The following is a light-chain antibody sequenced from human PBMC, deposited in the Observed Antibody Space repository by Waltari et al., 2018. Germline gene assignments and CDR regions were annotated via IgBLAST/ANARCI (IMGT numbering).Light chain of an antibody. V-gene: IGKV3-11*01. CDR3: QQRYKWPLT. CDR2: DSS. Sequence: EIVLTQSPATLSLSPGERATLSCRASQSVSTYLAWYQQRPGQAPRLLIYDSSNRATGSPARFSDSGSETDFTLTISSLEPEDFAVYYCQQRYKWPLTFGGGSKVEI. CDR1: QSVSTY. J-gene: IGKJ4*01.